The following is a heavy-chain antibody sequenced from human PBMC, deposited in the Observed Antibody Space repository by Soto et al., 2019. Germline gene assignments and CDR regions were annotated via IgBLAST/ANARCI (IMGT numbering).Heavy chain of an antibody. J-gene: IGHJ2*01. CDR1: GFTFDDYA. Sequence: EVQLVESGGGLVQPGRSLRLSCAASGFTFDDYAMHWVRQAPGKGLEWVSGISWNSGSIGYADSVKGRFTISRDNAKNSLYLQMNSLRAEDTALYNCAKDGSGWDWYFDLWGRGTLVTVSS. V-gene: IGHV3-9*01. CDR3: AKDGSGWDWYFDL. CDR2: ISWNSGSI. D-gene: IGHD6-19*01.